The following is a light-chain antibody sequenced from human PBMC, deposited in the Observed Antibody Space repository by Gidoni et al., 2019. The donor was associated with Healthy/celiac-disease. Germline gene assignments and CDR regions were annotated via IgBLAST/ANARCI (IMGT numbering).Light chain of an antibody. CDR3: QQSYSTPPWT. V-gene: IGKV1-39*01. CDR1: QSISSY. CDR2: AAS. J-gene: IGKJ1*01. Sequence: DIQMTQSPASLSASVGDRVTITCRASQSISSYLNWYQQKPGKAPKLLNYAASSFQSGVPSRFSGSGSGTDFTLTISSLQPEDFATYDCQQSYSTPPWTFXQXTKVEIK.